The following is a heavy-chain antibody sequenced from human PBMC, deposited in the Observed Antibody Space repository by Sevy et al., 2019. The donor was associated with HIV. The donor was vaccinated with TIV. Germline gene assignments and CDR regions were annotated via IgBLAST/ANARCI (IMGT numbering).Heavy chain of an antibody. CDR3: ARGHYYDFWSGYYKGTKSYYYYGMDV. V-gene: IGHV3-53*01. CDR1: GFTVSSNY. CDR2: IYSGGST. J-gene: IGHJ6*02. D-gene: IGHD3-3*01. Sequence: GGSLGLSCAASGFTVSSNYMSWVRQAPGKGLEWVSVIYSGGSTYYADSVKGRFTISRDNSENTLYLQMNSLRAEDTAVYYCARGHYYDFWSGYYKGTKSYYYYGMDVWGQGTTVTVSS.